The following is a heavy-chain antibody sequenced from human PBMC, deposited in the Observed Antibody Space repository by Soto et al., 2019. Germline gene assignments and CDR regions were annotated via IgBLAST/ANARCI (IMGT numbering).Heavy chain of an antibody. V-gene: IGHV3-21*01. CDR3: ARDTSSGWQADY. CDR1: GFTFSSYS. D-gene: IGHD6-19*01. J-gene: IGHJ4*02. CDR2: ISSSSSYI. Sequence: GGSLRLSCAASGFTFSSYSMNWVRQAPGKRLEWVSSISSSSSYIYYADSVKGRFTISRDNAKNSLYLQMNSLRAEDTAVYYCARDTSSGWQADYWGQGTLVTVSS.